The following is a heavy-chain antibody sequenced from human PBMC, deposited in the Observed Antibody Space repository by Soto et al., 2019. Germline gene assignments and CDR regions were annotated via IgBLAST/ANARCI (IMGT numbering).Heavy chain of an antibody. CDR3: AYGRSGAYYCCGMDG. J-gene: IGHJ6*02. D-gene: IGHD4-17*01. V-gene: IGHV3-23*01. CDR1: GFTFSSYA. Sequence: EVQLLESGGGLVQPGGSLRLSCAASGFTFSSYAMSWVRQAPGKGLEWVSAISGSGGSTYYADSVKGRFTISRDNCKTRLHLQMHRLRAEGTVVYYCAYGRSGAYYCCGMDGVGQASTGTVSS. CDR2: ISGSGGST.